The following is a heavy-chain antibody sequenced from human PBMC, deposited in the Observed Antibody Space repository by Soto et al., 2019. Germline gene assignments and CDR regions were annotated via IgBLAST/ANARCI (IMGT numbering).Heavy chain of an antibody. CDR3: AKDGCGGDCYSDWFDP. D-gene: IGHD2-21*02. J-gene: IGHJ5*02. Sequence: GGSVRLSCAASGFTFSSYGMHWVRQAPGKGLEWVAVISYDGSNKYYADSVKGRFTISRDNSKNTLYLQMNSLRAEDTAVYYCAKDGCGGDCYSDWFDPWGQGTLVTVSS. V-gene: IGHV3-30*18. CDR1: GFTFSSYG. CDR2: ISYDGSNK.